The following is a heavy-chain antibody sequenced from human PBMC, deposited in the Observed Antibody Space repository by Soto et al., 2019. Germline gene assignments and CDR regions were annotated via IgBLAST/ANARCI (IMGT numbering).Heavy chain of an antibody. V-gene: IGHV3-23*01. D-gene: IGHD3-10*01. CDR2: ISGSGGST. Sequence: EVQLLESGGGLVQPGGSLRLSCAASGFTFSSYAMSWVRQAPGKGLEWVSAISGSGGSTYYADSVKGRFTISRDNSKNTLYLQMTSLRAEDTAVYYCAKEYYYGSGSYSGMDVWGQGTTVTVSS. CDR1: GFTFSSYA. J-gene: IGHJ6*02. CDR3: AKEYYYGSGSYSGMDV.